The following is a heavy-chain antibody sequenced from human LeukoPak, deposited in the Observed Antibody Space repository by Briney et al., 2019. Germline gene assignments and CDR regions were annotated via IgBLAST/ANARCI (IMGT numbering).Heavy chain of an antibody. J-gene: IGHJ3*02. CDR1: GFTLSSYA. V-gene: IGHV3-30-3*01. D-gene: IGHD6-19*01. CDR3: ARDRSQSGWNDAFDI. CDR2: ISYDGSNK. Sequence: GRSLRLSCAASGFTLSSYAMHWVRQAPGKGLEGVAVISYDGSNKYYADSVKGRFTISRDNSKNTLYLQMNSLRAEDTAVYYCARDRSQSGWNDAFDIWGQGTMVTVSS.